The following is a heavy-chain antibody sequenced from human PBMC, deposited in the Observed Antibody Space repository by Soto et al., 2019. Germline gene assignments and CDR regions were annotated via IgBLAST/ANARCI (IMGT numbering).Heavy chain of an antibody. CDR2: IKADGSST. J-gene: IGHJ5*02. CDR1: GFTFSNYW. V-gene: IGHV3-74*01. Sequence: GVSLRLSCAASGFTFSNYWMHWVRQAPGKGLVWVSRIKADGSSTNYADSVKGRFTISRDNAKNTLYLVINSLRVEDTAVYFCTRERFDPWGQGTLVTVSS. CDR3: TRERFDP.